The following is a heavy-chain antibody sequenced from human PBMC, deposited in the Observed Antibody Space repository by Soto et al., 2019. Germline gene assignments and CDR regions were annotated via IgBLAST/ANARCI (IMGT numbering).Heavy chain of an antibody. CDR3: ARDMVRGVIKGYYYYGMDV. Sequence: ASVNVSCKASGYTFTGYYMHWVRQAPGQGLEWMGWINPNSGGTNYAQKFQGRVTMTRDTSISTAYMELSRLRSDDTAVYYCARDMVRGVIKGYYYYGMDVWGQGTTVTVSS. D-gene: IGHD3-10*01. CDR2: INPNSGGT. CDR1: GYTFTGYY. V-gene: IGHV1-2*02. J-gene: IGHJ6*02.